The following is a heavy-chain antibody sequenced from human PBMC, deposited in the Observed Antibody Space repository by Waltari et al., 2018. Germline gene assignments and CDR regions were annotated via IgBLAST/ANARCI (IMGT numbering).Heavy chain of an antibody. CDR3: ARDLLDQYYDY. J-gene: IGHJ4*01. CDR2: IRSGGSDK. CDR1: GSSFEIYG. Sequence: QVQLVESGGGVVQPGRSMRLACEPSGSSFEIYGMHWVCRVPGKGLEWVAVIRSGGSDKFYRDSVKGRFTVSRDTSTNTLYLQMDSLRAEDTAVYYCARDLLDQYYDYWGHGTLVTVSS. V-gene: IGHV3-33*01.